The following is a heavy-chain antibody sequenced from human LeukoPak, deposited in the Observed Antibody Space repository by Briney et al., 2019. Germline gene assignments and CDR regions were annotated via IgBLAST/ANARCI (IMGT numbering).Heavy chain of an antibody. Sequence: PSETLSLTCSVSGGSISSSYYYWSWIRQPAGKGLEWIGRIYTSGSTNYNPSLKSRVTISVDTSKNQFSLKLSSVTAADTAVYYCATVSDSSSWNYYYYMDVWGKGTTVTISS. CDR3: ATVSDSSSWNYYYYMDV. D-gene: IGHD6-13*01. CDR2: IYTSGST. CDR1: GGSISSSYYY. V-gene: IGHV4-61*02. J-gene: IGHJ6*03.